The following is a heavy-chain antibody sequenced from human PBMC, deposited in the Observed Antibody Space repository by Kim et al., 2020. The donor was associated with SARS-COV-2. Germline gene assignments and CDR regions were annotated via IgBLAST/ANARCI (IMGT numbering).Heavy chain of an antibody. Sequence: GESLKISCKGSGYSFTSYWISWVRQMPGKGLEWMGRIDPSDSYTNYSPSFQGHVTITADKSISTAYLQWSSLKASDTAMYYCARHFPPMYGSGSYIRTVDAFDIWGQGTMVTVSS. V-gene: IGHV5-10-1*01. CDR3: ARHFPPMYGSGSYIRTVDAFDI. J-gene: IGHJ3*02. CDR1: GYSFTSYW. D-gene: IGHD3-10*01. CDR2: IDPSDSYT.